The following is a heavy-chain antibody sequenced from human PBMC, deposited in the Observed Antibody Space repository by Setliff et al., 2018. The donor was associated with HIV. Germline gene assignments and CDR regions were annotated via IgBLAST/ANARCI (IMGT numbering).Heavy chain of an antibody. V-gene: IGHV3-72*01. CDR3: AIEDGCGGHYHS. Sequence: GGSLRLSCAASGFTFRDHYMDWVRQAPGKGLEWVGRTGNKASSDTTQYAASMKGRITISRDKANNSLYLQIHSLTAEDTAVYYCAIEDGCGGHYHSWGQGTLVTVSS. CDR1: GFTFRDHY. D-gene: IGHD2-21*01. J-gene: IGHJ4*02. CDR2: TGNKASSDTT.